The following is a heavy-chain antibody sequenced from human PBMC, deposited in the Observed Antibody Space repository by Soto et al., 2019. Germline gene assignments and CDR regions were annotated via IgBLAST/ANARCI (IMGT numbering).Heavy chain of an antibody. CDR2: ISWDSGTI. CDR3: VQGRYPTMATPLDH. V-gene: IGHV3-9*01. D-gene: IGHD5-12*01. Sequence: GGSLRLSCAASGFTFDNCGMHWVRQAPGKGLEWVSGISWDSGTIGYADSVKGRFIISRDDAKNSLYLQMNSLRGEDTALYYCVQGRYPTMATPLDHWGQGTLVTVSS. J-gene: IGHJ5*02. CDR1: GFTFDNCG.